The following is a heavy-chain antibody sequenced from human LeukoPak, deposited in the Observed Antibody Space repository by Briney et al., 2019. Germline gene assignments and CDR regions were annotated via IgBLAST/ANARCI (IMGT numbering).Heavy chain of an antibody. V-gene: IGHV3-74*01. CDR2: IKSDGSST. CDR3: ARDSTGELYYYYYGMDV. J-gene: IGHJ6*02. CDR1: GFTFSSYW. Sequence: GGSLRLSCAASGFTFSSYWMHWVRQAPGKGLVWVSRIKSDGSSTSYADSVKGRFTISRDNAKNSLYLQMNSLRAEDTAVYYCARDSTGELYYYYYGMDVWGQGTTVTVSS. D-gene: IGHD2-2*01.